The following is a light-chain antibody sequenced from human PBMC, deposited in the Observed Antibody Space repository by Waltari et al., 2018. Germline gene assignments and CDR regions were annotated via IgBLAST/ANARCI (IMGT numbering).Light chain of an antibody. J-gene: IGKJ1*01. V-gene: IGKV1-6*01. Sequence: AIQMTQSPSSLSASVGDSVTITCRASQGMNIDVGWYQQQPGKAPKLLIYAASTLQSGVPSRFSGSGSGTDFSLTISSLQPEDFATYYCLQDYNFPRTFGQGTKVEI. CDR2: AAS. CDR3: LQDYNFPRT. CDR1: QGMNID.